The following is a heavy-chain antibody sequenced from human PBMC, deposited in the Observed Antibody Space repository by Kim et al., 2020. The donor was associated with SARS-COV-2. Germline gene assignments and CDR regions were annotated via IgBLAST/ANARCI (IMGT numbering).Heavy chain of an antibody. D-gene: IGHD3-22*01. CDR3: ARAHFLVVSGYPLYFFD. V-gene: IGHV3-30-3*01. Sequence: GGSLRLSCAASGFTFDTYTLHWVRQTPGEGLEWVAAISFDGSKDYYTDSLKGRFTISRDNSKNTLFLQMNSLRAEDTAVYFCARAHFLVVSGYPLYFFD. CDR1: GFTFDTYT. J-gene: IGHJ4*01. CDR2: ISFDGSKD.